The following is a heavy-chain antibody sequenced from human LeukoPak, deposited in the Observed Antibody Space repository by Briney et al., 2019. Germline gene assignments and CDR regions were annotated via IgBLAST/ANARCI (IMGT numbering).Heavy chain of an antibody. CDR1: GGTFSSYA. D-gene: IGHD3-22*01. V-gene: IGHV1-69*04. CDR3: ARASYYDSSGYYLGYNWFDH. J-gene: IGHJ5*02. Sequence: SVTVSCKASGGTFSSYAISWVRQAPGQGLEWMGRIIPILGIANYAQKFQGRVTITADKSTSTAYMELSSLRSEDTAVYYCARASYYDSSGYYLGYNWFDHWGQGTLVTVSS. CDR2: IIPILGIA.